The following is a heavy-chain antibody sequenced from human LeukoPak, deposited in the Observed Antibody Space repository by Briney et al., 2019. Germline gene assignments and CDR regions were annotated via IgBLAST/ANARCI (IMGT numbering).Heavy chain of an antibody. D-gene: IGHD3-3*01. CDR3: VRGVDSAKVGY. J-gene: IGHJ4*02. Sequence: KPSETLSLTCAVYGGSFSGYYCTWICQTPGKGLEWIGEIHPSGSTNYNTSLKSRVTISLDTSKNQFSLKLSSVTAADTAMYFCVRGVDSAKVGYWGQGTLVTVSS. V-gene: IGHV4-34*01. CDR1: GGSFSGYY. CDR2: IHPSGST.